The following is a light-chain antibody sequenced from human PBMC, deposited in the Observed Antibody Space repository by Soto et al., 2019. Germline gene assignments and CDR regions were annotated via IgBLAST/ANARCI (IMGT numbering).Light chain of an antibody. J-gene: IGKJ2*01. Sequence: ENVLTQSPGTLSLSPGERATLSCRASQSVDSSYLAWYQQKPGQAPRLLIYGTSSRATGIPDRFSGSGSGIDFTLTINRLEPEDFAVYYCQHYGSSIYTFGQGTKLEIK. CDR2: GTS. CDR3: QHYGSSIYT. CDR1: QSVDSSY. V-gene: IGKV3-20*01.